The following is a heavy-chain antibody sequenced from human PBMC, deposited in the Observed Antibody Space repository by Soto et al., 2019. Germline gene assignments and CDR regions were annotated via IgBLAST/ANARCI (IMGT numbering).Heavy chain of an antibody. CDR2: ISNDGNQK. CDR3: VSXXGRNGHDTRFDY. J-gene: IGHJ4*02. V-gene: IGHV3-30*03. D-gene: IGHD3-10*02. CDR1: GFTFSG. Sequence: QKQLVESGGGAVQPGRSLRLSCIASGFTFSGMHWIRQAPGKGLEWVADISNDGNQKWYADSVKGRFTISRDNSKNTVXXXXXXXXXXXXXXYYCVSXXGRNGHDTRFDYWGQGTLVTVSS.